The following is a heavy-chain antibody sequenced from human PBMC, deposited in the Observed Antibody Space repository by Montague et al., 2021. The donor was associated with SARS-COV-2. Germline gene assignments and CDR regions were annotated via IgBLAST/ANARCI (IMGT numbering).Heavy chain of an antibody. Sequence: SETLSLTCTVSGCSISNCFYYSCWVRQPPGKALELIASLYYTGGPFYKPSLVSRVTESFDTSKNHIPLNLASVTAADTSVYYCAGEFEGYFDLWGRGTLVIVSS. CDR3: AGEFEGYFDL. CDR1: GCSISNCFYY. V-gene: IGHV4-39*06. CDR2: LYYTGGP. D-gene: IGHD3-10*01. J-gene: IGHJ2*01.